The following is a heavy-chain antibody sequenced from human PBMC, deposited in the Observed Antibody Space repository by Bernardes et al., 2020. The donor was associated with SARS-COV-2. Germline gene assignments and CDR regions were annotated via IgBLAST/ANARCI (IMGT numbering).Heavy chain of an antibody. CDR3: ALPPTNFDRYAMDV. Sequence: ASVKVSCKASGYPFTGYYIHLLRQAPAQGLEWMGWINANSGGTNYPQKFQGRVTMTRDTSISPAYMELTRLRSDDTAVYYCALPPTNFDRYAMDVWGQGTTVTVSS. CDR2: INANSGGT. J-gene: IGHJ6*02. D-gene: IGHD3-22*01. V-gene: IGHV1-2*02. CDR1: GYPFTGYY.